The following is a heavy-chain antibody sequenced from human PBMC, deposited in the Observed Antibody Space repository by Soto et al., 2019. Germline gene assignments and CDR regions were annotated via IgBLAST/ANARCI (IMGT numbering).Heavy chain of an antibody. V-gene: IGHV4-59*01. J-gene: IGHJ6*02. CDR3: ARGTKYYYQGMDV. Sequence: SETLSLTCAVSGDSINNYYWTWIRQPPGKGLEWIGDINDSGSTSYNPSLEKRRIISLDASKNQYSLKVKSGTAADAAVYYCARGTKYYYQGMDVWGQGTTVTVSS. CDR1: GDSINNYY. CDR2: INDSGST.